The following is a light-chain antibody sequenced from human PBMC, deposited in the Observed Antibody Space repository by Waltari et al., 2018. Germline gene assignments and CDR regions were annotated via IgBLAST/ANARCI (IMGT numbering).Light chain of an antibody. CDR3: QQSYSTPGT. V-gene: IGKV1-39*01. J-gene: IGKJ2*02. CDR2: AAS. CDR1: QSISSY. Sequence: DIQMTQSPSSLSAYVGDRVTITFRASQSISSYLNWYQQKPGKAPKLLIYAASSLQSGVPSRFSGSGSGTDFTLTISSLQPEDFATYYCQQSYSTPGTFGQGTKLEI.